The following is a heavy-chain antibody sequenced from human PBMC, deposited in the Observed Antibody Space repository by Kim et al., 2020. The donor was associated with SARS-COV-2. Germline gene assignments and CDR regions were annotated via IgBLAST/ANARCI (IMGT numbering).Heavy chain of an antibody. CDR3: ARDGRDYDFWSGQRYYGMDV. CDR1: GFTFSSYS. Sequence: GGSLRLSCAASGFTFSSYSMNWVRQAPGKGLEWVSSISSSSSYIYYADSVKGRFTISRDNAKNSLYLQMNSLRAEDTAVYYCARDGRDYDFWSGQRYYGMDVWGQGTTVTVSS. J-gene: IGHJ6*02. CDR2: ISSSSSYI. V-gene: IGHV3-21*01. D-gene: IGHD3-3*01.